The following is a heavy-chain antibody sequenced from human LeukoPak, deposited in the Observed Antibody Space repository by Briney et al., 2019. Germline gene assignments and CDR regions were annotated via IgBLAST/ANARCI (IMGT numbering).Heavy chain of an antibody. CDR1: GFTFSSYG. D-gene: IGHD5-18*01. CDR2: IRYDGSNK. V-gene: IGHV3-30*02. Sequence: PGGSLRLSCAASGFTFSSYGMHWVRQAPGKGLEWVAFIRYDGSNKYYADSVKGRFTISRANAKNSLYLQMNSLRAEDTAVYYCARDGDTAMSYYYYYYMDVWGKGTTVTVSS. J-gene: IGHJ6*03. CDR3: ARDGDTAMSYYYYYYMDV.